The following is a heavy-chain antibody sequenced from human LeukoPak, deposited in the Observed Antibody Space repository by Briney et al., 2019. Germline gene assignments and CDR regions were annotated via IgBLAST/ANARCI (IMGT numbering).Heavy chain of an antibody. D-gene: IGHD6-19*01. V-gene: IGHV3-64D*06. CDR1: GFSFSSYA. J-gene: IGHJ4*02. CDR2: ISSNGGST. CDR3: VTARTAVAGTMGDY. Sequence: SGGSLRLSCAASGFSFSSYAMSWVRQAPGKGLEYVSAISSNGGSTYYADSVKGRFTISRDNSKNTLYLQMSSLRAEDTAVYYCVTARTAVAGTMGDYWGQGTLVTVSS.